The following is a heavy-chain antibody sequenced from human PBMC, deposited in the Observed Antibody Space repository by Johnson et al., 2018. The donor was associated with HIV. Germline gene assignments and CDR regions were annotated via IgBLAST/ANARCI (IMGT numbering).Heavy chain of an antibody. J-gene: IGHJ3*02. CDR1: GFTFSNAW. D-gene: IGHD3-22*01. CDR2: MKSKTDGGTT. CDR3: TTDPPPYYYDSSGPDAFDI. Sequence: VQLVESGGGLVKPGGSLRLSCAASGFTFSNAWMSWVRQAPGKGLEWVGRMKSKTDGGTTDYVAPVKGRFAISRDDSNNTLYVQMNSLKTEDTAVYYCTTDPPPYYYDSSGPDAFDIWGQGTMVTVSS. V-gene: IGHV3-15*01.